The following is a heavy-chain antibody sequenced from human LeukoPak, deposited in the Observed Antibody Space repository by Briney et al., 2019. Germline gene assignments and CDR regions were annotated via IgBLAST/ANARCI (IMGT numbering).Heavy chain of an antibody. V-gene: IGHV1-69*04. Sequence: GASVKVSCKTSGYTFSSYAISWVRQAPGQGLEWMGRIIPILGIANYAQKFQGRVTITADKSTSTAYMELSSLRSEDTAVYYCAMRGHLSDILTGPGKYYFDYWGQGTLVTVSS. CDR3: AMRGHLSDILTGPGKYYFDY. J-gene: IGHJ4*02. CDR2: IIPILGIA. CDR1: GYTFSSYA. D-gene: IGHD3-9*01.